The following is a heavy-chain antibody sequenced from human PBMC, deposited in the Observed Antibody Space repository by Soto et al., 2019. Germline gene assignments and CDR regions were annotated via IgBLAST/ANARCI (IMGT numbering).Heavy chain of an antibody. J-gene: IGHJ6*03. CDR1: GYTFSSYD. V-gene: IGHV1-8*01. Sequence: QVPLVQSGAEVKKPGASVKVSCKASGYTFSSYDINWVRQATGQGLEWMGWMNPKSGNTGYVQKFQDRVTMTRDTSINTAYMELSGLRSEDTAVYYCARGASMDVWGKGTTVTVSS. CDR2: MNPKSGNT. CDR3: ARGASMDV.